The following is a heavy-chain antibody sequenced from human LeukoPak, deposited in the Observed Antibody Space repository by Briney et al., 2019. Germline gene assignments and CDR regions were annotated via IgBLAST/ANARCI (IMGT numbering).Heavy chain of an antibody. CDR1: GFTFSSYE. Sequence: PGGSLRLSCAASGFTFSSYEMNWVRQAPGKGLEWVSYISSSGSTRYYAESVKGRFTISRDNAKNSLYLQMNSLRAEDTAVYYCARDHIAVAGPFDYWGQGTLVTVSS. D-gene: IGHD6-19*01. J-gene: IGHJ4*02. V-gene: IGHV3-48*03. CDR2: ISSSGSTR. CDR3: ARDHIAVAGPFDY.